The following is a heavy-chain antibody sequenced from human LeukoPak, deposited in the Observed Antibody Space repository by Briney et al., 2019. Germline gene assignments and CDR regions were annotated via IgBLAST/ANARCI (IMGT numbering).Heavy chain of an antibody. CDR3: ARCPLGADGDYYYYGMDV. CDR1: GGTFSSYA. CDR2: IIPIFGTA. Sequence: SVKVSCKASGGTFSSYAISWVRQAPGQGLEWMGGIIPIFGTANYAQKFQGRDTITADVSTSTAYMDLSSLRSEDTAVYFCARCPLGADGDYYYYGMDVWGQGTTVTVSS. D-gene: IGHD6-13*01. V-gene: IGHV1-69*13. J-gene: IGHJ6*02.